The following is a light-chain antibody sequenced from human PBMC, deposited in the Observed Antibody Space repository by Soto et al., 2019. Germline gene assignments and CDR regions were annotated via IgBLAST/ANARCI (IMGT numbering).Light chain of an antibody. J-gene: IGKJ1*01. CDR3: QQYHNWPPRT. V-gene: IGKV3-15*01. CDR1: QSISTN. CDR2: DAS. Sequence: ERGMTQSPATLSVSPGERAALSCRASQSISTNLAWYQQKPGQAPRLLISDASNRATGVPARFSGSGSGTDFTLTISSLQSEDFAVYYCQQYHNWPPRTFGQGTKV.